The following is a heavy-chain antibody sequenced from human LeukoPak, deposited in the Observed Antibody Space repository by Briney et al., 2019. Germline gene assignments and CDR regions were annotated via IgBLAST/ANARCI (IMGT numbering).Heavy chain of an antibody. Sequence: GRSLRLSCAASGFTFSSYGMHWVRQAPGKGLEWVAVIWYDGSNKYYADSVKGRVTISRDNSKNTLYLQMNSLRAEDTAVYYCAKDRVVYSSSVDWFDPWGQGTLVTVSS. CDR1: GFTFSSYG. J-gene: IGHJ5*02. D-gene: IGHD6-6*01. CDR2: IWYDGSNK. CDR3: AKDRVVYSSSVDWFDP. V-gene: IGHV3-33*06.